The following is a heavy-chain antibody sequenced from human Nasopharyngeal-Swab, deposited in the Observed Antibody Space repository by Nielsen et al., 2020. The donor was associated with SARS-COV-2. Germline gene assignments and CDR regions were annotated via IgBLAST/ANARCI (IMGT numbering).Heavy chain of an antibody. J-gene: IGHJ3*02. CDR3: ARDSGTSPWGPDAFDI. D-gene: IGHD7-27*01. CDR2: IYYSGST. Sequence: WIRQPPGKGLEWIGYIYYSGSTNYNPSLRSRVTISVDTSKNQFPLKLSSVTAADTAVYYCARDSGTSPWGPDAFDIWGQGTMVTVSS. V-gene: IGHV4-59*01.